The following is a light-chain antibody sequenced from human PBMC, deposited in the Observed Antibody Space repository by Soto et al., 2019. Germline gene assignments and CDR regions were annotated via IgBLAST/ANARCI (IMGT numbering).Light chain of an antibody. CDR1: QDISNY. CDR2: DAS. Sequence: DIQMTQSPSSLSASVGDRVTITCQASQDISNYLNWYQQKPGKAPKLLIYDASNLETGVPSRFSGSGSGKDFTFTISSLQPEDIGTYYCQQYDNLPLPFGGGTKVEIK. CDR3: QQYDNLPLP. J-gene: IGKJ4*01. V-gene: IGKV1-33*01.